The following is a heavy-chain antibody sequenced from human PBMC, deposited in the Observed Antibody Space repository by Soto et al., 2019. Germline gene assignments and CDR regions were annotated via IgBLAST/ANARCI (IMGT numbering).Heavy chain of an antibody. J-gene: IGHJ5*02. CDR2: IYTSGST. CDR1: GGSISSYY. D-gene: IGHD2-15*01. V-gene: IGHV4-4*07. CDR3: ARDIWVRPSYCSGGSCPFDP. Sequence: PSETLSLTCTVSGGSISSYYWSWIRQPAGKGLEWIGRIYTSGSTNYNPSLKSRVTMSVDTSKNQFSLKLSSVTAADTAVYYCARDIWVRPSYCSGGSCPFDPWGQGTLVTVSS.